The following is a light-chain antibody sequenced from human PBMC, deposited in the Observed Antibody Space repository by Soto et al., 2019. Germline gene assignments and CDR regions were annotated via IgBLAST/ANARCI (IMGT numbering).Light chain of an antibody. V-gene: IGKV1-39*01. CDR3: QQSYSTPLT. Sequence: DIQMTQSPSSLSASVGDRVTITCRASQSISSYLNWHQQTPGKAPKLLIYAAASLQSGVPSRFSGSESGTDFTLTISSLQPEDFATYYCQQSYSTPLTFGGGTKVEIK. CDR2: AAA. CDR1: QSISSY. J-gene: IGKJ4*01.